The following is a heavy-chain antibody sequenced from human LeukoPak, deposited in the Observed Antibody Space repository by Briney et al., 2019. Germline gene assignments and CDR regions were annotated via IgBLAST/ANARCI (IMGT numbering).Heavy chain of an antibody. V-gene: IGHV1-69*13. Sequence: SVKVSCKASGGTFSSYAISWVRQAPGQGLEWMGGIIPIFGTANYAQKFQGRVTITADESTSTAYMELRSLRSDDTAVYYCARDDTAMASWFDPWGQGTLVTVSS. CDR3: ARDDTAMASWFDP. D-gene: IGHD5-18*01. CDR2: IIPIFGTA. CDR1: GGTFSSYA. J-gene: IGHJ5*02.